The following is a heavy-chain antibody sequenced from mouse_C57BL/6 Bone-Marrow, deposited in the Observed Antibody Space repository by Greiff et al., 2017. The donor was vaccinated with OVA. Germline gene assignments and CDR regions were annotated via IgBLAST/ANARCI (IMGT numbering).Heavy chain of an antibody. CDR2: IYPRSGNT. CDR1: GYTFTSYG. CDR3: ARYYYGSSSRYFDV. Sequence: QVQLQQSGAELARPGASVKLSCKASGYTFTSYGISWVKQRTGQGLEWIGEIYPRSGNTYYNEKFKGKATLTADKSSSTAYMELISLTSEDSAVYFFARYYYGSSSRYFDVCGTGTTVTVSS. V-gene: IGHV1-81*01. D-gene: IGHD1-1*01. J-gene: IGHJ1*03.